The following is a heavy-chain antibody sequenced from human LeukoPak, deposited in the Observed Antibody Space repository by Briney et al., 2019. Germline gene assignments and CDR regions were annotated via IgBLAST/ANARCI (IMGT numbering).Heavy chain of an antibody. Sequence: GGSLRLSCAASGFTVSSNYMSWVRQAPGKGLEWVSVIYSGGSTYYADSVKGRFTISRDNSKNTLYLQMNSLRAEDTAVYYCAKDYSSSWYYFDYWGQGTLVTVSS. V-gene: IGHV3-53*01. CDR1: GFTVSSNY. D-gene: IGHD6-13*01. CDR3: AKDYSSSWYYFDY. CDR2: IYSGGST. J-gene: IGHJ4*01.